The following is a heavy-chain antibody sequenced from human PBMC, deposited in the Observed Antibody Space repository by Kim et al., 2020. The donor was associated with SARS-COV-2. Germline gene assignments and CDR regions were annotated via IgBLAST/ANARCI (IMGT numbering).Heavy chain of an antibody. V-gene: IGHV1-18*01. Sequence: ASVKVSCKASGYTFTSYGISWVRQAPGQGLEWMGWISAYNGNTNYAQKLQGRVTMTTDTSTSTAYMELRSLRSDDTAVYYCARDLSRRVTTGSGYYFDYWGQGTLVTVSS. CDR1: GYTFTSYG. CDR3: ARDLSRRVTTGSGYYFDY. CDR2: ISAYNGNT. J-gene: IGHJ4*02. D-gene: IGHD4-17*01.